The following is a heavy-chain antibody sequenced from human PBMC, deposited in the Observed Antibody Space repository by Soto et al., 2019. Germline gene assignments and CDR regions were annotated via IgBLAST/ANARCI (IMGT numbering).Heavy chain of an antibody. J-gene: IGHJ3*02. Sequence: EVQLVESGGGLVQPGGSLRLSCAASGFTVSSNYMSWVRQAPGKGLEWVPVIYSGGSTYYADSVKGRFTISRDNSKNTLYLQMNSLRAEDTAVYYCARVLGDGYNRDAFDIWGQGTMVTVSS. V-gene: IGHV3-66*01. CDR3: ARVLGDGYNRDAFDI. D-gene: IGHD5-12*01. CDR1: GFTVSSNY. CDR2: IYSGGST.